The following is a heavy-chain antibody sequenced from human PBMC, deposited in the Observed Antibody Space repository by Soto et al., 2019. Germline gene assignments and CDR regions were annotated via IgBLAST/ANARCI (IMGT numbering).Heavy chain of an antibody. CDR1: GFTVSSNY. Sequence: PGGSLRLSCAASGFTVSSNYMSWVRQAPGKGLEWVSVIYSGGSTYYADSVKGRFTISRDNSKNTLYLQMNSLRAEDTAVYYCARVEGYYYDSSGYYERWGQGTLVTVSS. CDR3: ARVEGYYYDSSGYYER. J-gene: IGHJ4*02. CDR2: IYSGGST. V-gene: IGHV3-53*01. D-gene: IGHD3-22*01.